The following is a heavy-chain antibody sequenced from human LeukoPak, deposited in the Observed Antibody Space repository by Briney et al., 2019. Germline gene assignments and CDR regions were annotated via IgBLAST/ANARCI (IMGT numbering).Heavy chain of an antibody. J-gene: IGHJ6*03. V-gene: IGHV4-4*07. D-gene: IGHD3-10*01. CDR1: GGSISSYY. CDR3: AREGSDYYGSGSYYRSYYYYTDV. Sequence: SETLSLTCTVSGGSISSYYWSWIRQPAGKGLEWIGRIYISGSTNYNPSLKSRATMSVDTSKNQFSLKLSSVTAADTAVYYCAREGSDYYGSGSYYRSYYYYTDVWGKGTTVTISS. CDR2: IYISGST.